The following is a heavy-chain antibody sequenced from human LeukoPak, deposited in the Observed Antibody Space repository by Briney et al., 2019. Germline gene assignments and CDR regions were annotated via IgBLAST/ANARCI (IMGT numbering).Heavy chain of an antibody. Sequence: GESLKISCKGSGYSFTSYWIGWGRQMPGKGLEWMGIIYPGDSDTRYSPSFQGQVTISADKSISTAYLRWSSLKASDTAMYYCATADFWSGYSKSGIDYWGQGTLVTVSS. CDR2: IYPGDSDT. D-gene: IGHD3-3*01. V-gene: IGHV5-51*01. J-gene: IGHJ4*02. CDR3: ATADFWSGYSKSGIDY. CDR1: GYSFTSYW.